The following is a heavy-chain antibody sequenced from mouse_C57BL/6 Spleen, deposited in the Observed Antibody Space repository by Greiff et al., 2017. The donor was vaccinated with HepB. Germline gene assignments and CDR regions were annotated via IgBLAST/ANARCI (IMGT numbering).Heavy chain of an antibody. CDR1: GYAFSSYW. CDR3: ARIGVDYAMDY. V-gene: IGHV1-80*01. CDR2: IYPGDGDT. J-gene: IGHJ4*01. Sequence: VQLQQSGAELVKPGASVKISCKASGYAFSSYWMNWVKQRPGKGLEWIGQIYPGDGDTNYNGKFKGKATLTPDKSSSTAYMQLSSLTSEDSAVYFCARIGVDYAMDYWGQGTSVTVSS.